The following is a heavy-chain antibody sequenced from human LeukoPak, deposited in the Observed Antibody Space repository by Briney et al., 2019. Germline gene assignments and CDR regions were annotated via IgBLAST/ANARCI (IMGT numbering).Heavy chain of an antibody. V-gene: IGHV4-4*07. CDR2: SYTSEST. D-gene: IGHD1-26*01. CDR3: ARETVGATRRILWYFDL. CDR1: GGSISSYY. J-gene: IGHJ2*01. Sequence: PSETLSLTCTVSGGSISSYYCRWIRQPAPKGLERIGLSYTSESTNYNPSLNSQVTMSVDTSKNQFSLKLSSVTAAHTAVYYCARETVGATRRILWYFDLWGRGTLVTVSS.